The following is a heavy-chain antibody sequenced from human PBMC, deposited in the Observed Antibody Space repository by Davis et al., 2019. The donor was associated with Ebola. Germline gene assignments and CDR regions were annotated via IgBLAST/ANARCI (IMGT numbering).Heavy chain of an antibody. CDR3: ARGTHYYDSSGYYSWFDP. CDR2: TSHHPDYT. J-gene: IGHJ5*02. D-gene: IGHD3-22*01. V-gene: IGHV4-34*01. Sequence: MPSETLSLTCAVYGGSFTDYFWSWIRQPPGKGLEWIGETSHHPDYTNYSPSFGGRVTISVDTSKNQFSLKLSSVTAADTAVYYCARGTHYYDSSGYYSWFDPWGQGTLVTVSS. CDR1: GGSFTDYF.